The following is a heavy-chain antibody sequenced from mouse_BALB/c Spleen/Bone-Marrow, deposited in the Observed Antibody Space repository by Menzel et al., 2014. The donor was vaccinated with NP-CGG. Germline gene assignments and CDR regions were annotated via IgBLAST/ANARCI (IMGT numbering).Heavy chain of an antibody. V-gene: IGHV1-54*01. D-gene: IGHD3-2*01. CDR2: INPGSGGA. J-gene: IGHJ2*01. CDR1: GYAFTNYL. Sequence: QVQLKESGAELVRPGTSVKVSCKASGYAFTNYLIEWVKQRPVQGLEWIGVINPGSGGANYNAKFKGKATLTADKSSSTAYMQLSSLTSDDSAVYFCAREWTARAVDYWGQGTTLTVSS. CDR3: AREWTARAVDY.